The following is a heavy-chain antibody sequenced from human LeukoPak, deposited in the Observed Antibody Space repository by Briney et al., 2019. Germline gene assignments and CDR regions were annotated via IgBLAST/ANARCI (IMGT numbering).Heavy chain of an antibody. J-gene: IGHJ4*02. Sequence: PGGSLRLSCAASGFTFSDYALGWVRQAPGRGLEWVATLSGSGAGTYYSDSVQGRFTISRDNSKRTLFLQMNSLRAEDTAFYYCAKAELGVDTFFDYWGQGTLDTVSS. CDR3: AKAELGVDTFFDY. CDR2: LSGSGAGT. CDR1: GFTFSDYA. D-gene: IGHD3-3*01. V-gene: IGHV3-23*01.